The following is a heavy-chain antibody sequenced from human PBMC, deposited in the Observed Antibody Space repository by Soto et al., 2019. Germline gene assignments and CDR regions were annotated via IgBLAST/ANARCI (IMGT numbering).Heavy chain of an antibody. CDR1: GYSFTTYG. J-gene: IGHJ4*02. CDR2: FNTYTGNP. V-gene: IGHV7-4-1*02. D-gene: IGHD3-9*01. Sequence: GASVKVSCKASGYSFTTYGMNWVPQAPGQGLEWMGWFNTYTGNPTYAQGFTGRFVFSMDTSASTAYLQISSLKAEDMAMYYCASQSLRYFDWLLEVHFDYWGQGTLVTVSS. CDR3: ASQSLRYFDWLLEVHFDY.